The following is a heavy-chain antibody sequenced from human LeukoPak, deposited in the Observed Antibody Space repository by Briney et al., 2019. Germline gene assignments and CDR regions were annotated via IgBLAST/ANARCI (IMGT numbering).Heavy chain of an antibody. CDR2: IYHSGST. CDR3: ARGIIAVADTFDY. Sequence: SETLSLTCAVSGYSISSGYYWGWIRRPPGKGLEWIGSIYHSGSTYYNPSLKSRVTISVDTSKNQFSLKLSSVTAADTAVYYCARGIIAVADTFDYWGQGTLVTVSS. D-gene: IGHD6-19*01. V-gene: IGHV4-38-2*01. J-gene: IGHJ4*02. CDR1: GYSISSGYY.